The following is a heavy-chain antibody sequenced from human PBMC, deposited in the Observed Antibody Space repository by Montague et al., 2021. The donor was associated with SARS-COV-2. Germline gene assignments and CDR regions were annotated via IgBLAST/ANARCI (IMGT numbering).Heavy chain of an antibody. CDR3: ARSPEPMIILIITSLNWYFAL. CDR1: GGSISSSGYH. CDR2: IYYSGST. V-gene: IGHV4-31*03. J-gene: IGHJ2*01. Sequence: TLSLTCTVSGGSISSSGYHWSWVRQHPGKGLEWIGYIYYSGSTYYNPSLKSRVTISVDTSKNQFSLKMSSVTAADTAVYYCARSPEPMIILIITSLNWYFALWGRGTLVPVPS. D-gene: IGHD3-22*01.